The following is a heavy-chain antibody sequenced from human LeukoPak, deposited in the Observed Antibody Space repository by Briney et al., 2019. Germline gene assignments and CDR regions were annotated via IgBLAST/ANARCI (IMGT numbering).Heavy chain of an antibody. CDR2: ISSSGSTI. CDR1: GFTFSSYE. Sequence: PRGSLRLSCAASGFTFSSYEMNWVRQAPGKGLEWVSYISSSGSTIYYADSVKGRFTISRDNAKNSLYLQMNSLRAEDTAVYYCARDGYSSPYDYWGQGTLVTVSS. J-gene: IGHJ4*02. V-gene: IGHV3-48*03. D-gene: IGHD6-13*01. CDR3: ARDGYSSPYDY.